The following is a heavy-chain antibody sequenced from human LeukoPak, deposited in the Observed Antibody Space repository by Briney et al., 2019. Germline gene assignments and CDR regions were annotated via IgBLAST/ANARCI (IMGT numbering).Heavy chain of an antibody. CDR2: IKQDGSEK. V-gene: IGHV3-7*01. Sequence: PGGSLRLSCAASGFTFSRYWMSWVRQAPGKGLEWVANIKQDGSEKYYVDSVKGRFTISRDNTKNSLYLQMNSLRAEDTAVYYCASHDYGDYAFDYWAREPWSPSPQ. D-gene: IGHD4-17*01. J-gene: IGHJ4*02. CDR3: ASHDYGDYAFDY. CDR1: GFTFSRYW.